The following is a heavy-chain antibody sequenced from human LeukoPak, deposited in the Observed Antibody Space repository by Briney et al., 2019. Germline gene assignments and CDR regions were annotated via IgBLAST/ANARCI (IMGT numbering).Heavy chain of an antibody. Sequence: GSLRLSCAASGFTFSDYYMSWIRQAPGKGLEWVSYISSSGVTIYYADSVKGRFTISRDNAKNSLYLQMNSLRAEDTAVYYCATVAGYCSSTSCYSNWFDPWGQGTLVTVSS. CDR3: ATVAGYCSSTSCYSNWFDP. J-gene: IGHJ5*02. CDR1: GFTFSDYY. CDR2: ISSSGVTI. V-gene: IGHV3-11*01. D-gene: IGHD2-2*03.